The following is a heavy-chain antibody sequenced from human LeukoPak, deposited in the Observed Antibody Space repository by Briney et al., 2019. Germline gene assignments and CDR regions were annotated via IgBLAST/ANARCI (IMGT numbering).Heavy chain of an antibody. CDR3: ARRSHYSGWYV. Sequence: SETLSLTCAVYGGSFSGYWSWIRQPPGKGLEWIGEINQTGSTNYNPSLKGRVTISVDTSKNQFSLKLTSVTAADTAVYYCARRSHYSGWYVWGQGTLVTVSS. J-gene: IGHJ1*01. D-gene: IGHD6-19*01. CDR2: INQTGST. CDR1: GGSFSGY. V-gene: IGHV4-34*01.